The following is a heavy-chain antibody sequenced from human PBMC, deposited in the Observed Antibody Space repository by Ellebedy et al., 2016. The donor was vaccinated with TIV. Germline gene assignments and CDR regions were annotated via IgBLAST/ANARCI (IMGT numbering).Heavy chain of an antibody. Sequence: GESLKISXAASGFTFSSYAMSWVRQAPGKGLEWVSAISGSGGSTYYADSVKGRFTISRDNSKNTLYLQMNSLRAEDTAVYYCANKHYGDYVGYWGQGTLVTVSS. V-gene: IGHV3-23*01. J-gene: IGHJ4*02. D-gene: IGHD4-17*01. CDR2: ISGSGGST. CDR1: GFTFSSYA. CDR3: ANKHYGDYVGY.